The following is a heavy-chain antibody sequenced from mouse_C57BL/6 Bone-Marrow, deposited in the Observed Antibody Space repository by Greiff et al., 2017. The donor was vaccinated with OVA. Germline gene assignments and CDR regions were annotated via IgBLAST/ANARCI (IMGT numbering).Heavy chain of an antibody. V-gene: IGHV2-9-1*01. CDR1: GFSLTSYA. CDR3: ARNENDYDAMDY. Sequence: QVQLQQSGPGLVAPSQSLSITCTVSGFSLTSYAISWVRQPPGKGLEGLGVIWTGGGTNYNSALKSRLSISKDNSKSQVFLKMNSLQTDDTARYYCARNENDYDAMDYWGQGTSVTVSS. CDR2: IWTGGGT. J-gene: IGHJ4*01.